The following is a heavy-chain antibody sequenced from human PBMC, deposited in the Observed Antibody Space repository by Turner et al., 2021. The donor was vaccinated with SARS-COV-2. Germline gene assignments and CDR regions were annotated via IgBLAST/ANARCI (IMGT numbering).Heavy chain of an antibody. V-gene: IGHV4-4*07. D-gene: IGHD3-10*01. CDR1: GGPNTSFY. Sequence: VQLQESGPGLVKPSETLSLTCTVPGGPNTSFYWSWSREPAGKGLEWIGRISPSGITNYNPSLQSRVTMSLDRPNNQFSLKLTSVTAADTAVYFCAREGDGIWGQGTTVTVSS. J-gene: IGHJ3*02. CDR2: ISPSGIT. CDR3: AREGDGI.